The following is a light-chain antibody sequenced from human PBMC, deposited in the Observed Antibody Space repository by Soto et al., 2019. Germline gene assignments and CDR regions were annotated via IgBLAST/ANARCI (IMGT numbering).Light chain of an antibody. CDR2: GAS. V-gene: IGKV3-15*01. J-gene: IGKJ1*01. CDR1: QSVSSN. Sequence: EIVMTQSPATLSVSPGERATLSCRASQSVSSNLAWYQQKPGQAPRLLIYGASTRATGIPARFSGSGSGTGFTLTISSLQSEDFAVYYCQQSNNWPRTFGQGTKVDIK. CDR3: QQSNNWPRT.